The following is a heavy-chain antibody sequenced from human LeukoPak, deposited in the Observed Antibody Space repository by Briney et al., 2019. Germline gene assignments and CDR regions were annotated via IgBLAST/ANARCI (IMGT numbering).Heavy chain of an antibody. D-gene: IGHD4-23*01. V-gene: IGHV3-74*01. J-gene: IGHJ4*02. CDR2: IASDGSST. Sequence: GGSLRLSCAASGFTFSSYWMNWVRQAPEKGLVWVSRIASDGSSTTYADSVKGRFSISRDNAKNTLYLQMNSLRVEDTAVYYCARGRPHGNDYWGQGTLVTVSS. CDR3: ARGRPHGNDY. CDR1: GFTFSSYW.